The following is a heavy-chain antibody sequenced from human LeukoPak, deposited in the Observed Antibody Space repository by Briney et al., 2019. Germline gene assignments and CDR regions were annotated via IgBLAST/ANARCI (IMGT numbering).Heavy chain of an antibody. Sequence: AETLSLTCAVYGGSFSGYYWSWIRQPPGKGLEWIGEINHSGSTNYNPSLKSRVTISVDTSKNQFSLKLRSVTAADTGLYYCARDPGYSVNDRDVNAFDIWGQGTTVTVSS. CDR1: GGSFSGYY. CDR2: INHSGST. CDR3: ARDPGYSVNDRDVNAFDI. V-gene: IGHV4-34*01. D-gene: IGHD5/OR15-5a*01. J-gene: IGHJ3*02.